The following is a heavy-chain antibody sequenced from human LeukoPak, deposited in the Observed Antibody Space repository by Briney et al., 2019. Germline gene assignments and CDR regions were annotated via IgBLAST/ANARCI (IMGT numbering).Heavy chain of an antibody. Sequence: GGSLRLSCAASGFTFSNYAMSWVRQAPGKGLEWVAVISYDGSNKYYADSVKGRFTISRDNSKNSLYLQMNSLRAEDTAVYYCASKYYYGSGSYYDEYYFDYWGQGTLVTVSS. J-gene: IGHJ4*02. CDR2: ISYDGSNK. D-gene: IGHD3-10*01. CDR1: GFTFSNYA. CDR3: ASKYYYGSGSYYDEYYFDY. V-gene: IGHV3-30*03.